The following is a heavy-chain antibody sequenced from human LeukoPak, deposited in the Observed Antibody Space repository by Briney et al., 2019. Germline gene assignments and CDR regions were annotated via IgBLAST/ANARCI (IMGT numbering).Heavy chain of an antibody. V-gene: IGHV4-59*01. CDR3: ARAAYSGSYHSDY. CDR1: GGSFSGYY. D-gene: IGHD1-26*01. Sequence: KTSETLSLTCAVYGGSFSGYYWNWIRQPPGKGLEWIGYIYYSGSTNYNPSLKSRVTISVDTSKNQFSLKLSSVTAADTAVYYCARAAYSGSYHSDYWGRGTLVTVSS. CDR2: IYYSGST. J-gene: IGHJ4*02.